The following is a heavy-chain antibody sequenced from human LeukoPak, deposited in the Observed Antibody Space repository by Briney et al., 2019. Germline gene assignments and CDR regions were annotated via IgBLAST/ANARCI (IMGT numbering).Heavy chain of an antibody. J-gene: IGHJ4*02. D-gene: IGHD5-24*01. V-gene: IGHV3-48*03. CDR2: ISSSGSTI. Sequence: PGGSLRLSCAASGFTFSSYEMNWVRQAPGKGLEWASYISSSGSTIYYADSVKGRFTISRDNAKNSLYLQMNSLRAEDTAVYYCARGEVEITDYWGQGTLVTVSS. CDR1: GFTFSSYE. CDR3: ARGEVEITDY.